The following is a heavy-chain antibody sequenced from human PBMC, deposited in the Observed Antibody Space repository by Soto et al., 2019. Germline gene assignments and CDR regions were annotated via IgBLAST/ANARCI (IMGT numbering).Heavy chain of an antibody. CDR3: AKEPVGPDWYFDL. V-gene: IGHV3-7*05. CDR2: IHQDGSDK. Sequence: PGGSLRLSCAASGFSFSSSWMSWVRQAPGKGPEWVANIHQDGSDKYYADSVKGRFTVSRDNSKNTLYLQMNSLRAEDTAVYNCAKEPVGPDWYFDLWGRGTLVTVSS. CDR1: GFSFSSSW. J-gene: IGHJ2*01.